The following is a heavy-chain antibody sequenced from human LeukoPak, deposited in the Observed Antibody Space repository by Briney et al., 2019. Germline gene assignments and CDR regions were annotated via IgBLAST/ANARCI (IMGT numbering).Heavy chain of an antibody. Sequence: GKSLKISCKGSGYSFTSYWIGWVRQLPGQGLEWMGISYPGGSDTRYSPSFQGQVTVSADKSISAAYLQWSSLKASVTAMYYCAISAPRWTPPFDFGGRENRVTVSS. D-gene: IGHD3/OR15-3a*01. CDR2: SYPGGSDT. CDR3: AISAPRWTPPFDF. V-gene: IGHV5-51*01. J-gene: IGHJ4*02. CDR1: GYSFTSYW.